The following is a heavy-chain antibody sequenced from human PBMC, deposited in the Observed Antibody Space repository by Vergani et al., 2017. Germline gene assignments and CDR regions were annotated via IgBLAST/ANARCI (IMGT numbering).Heavy chain of an antibody. V-gene: IGHV1-69*01. D-gene: IGHD4-17*01. CDR1: GGTFSSYA. Sequence: QVQLVQSGAEVKKPGSSVKVSCKASGGTFSSYAISWVRQAPGQGLEWMGGIIHIFGTTNYAQKFQGRVTITADESTSPAYMELSSLRSEDTAVYYCARARANYGDYPPYYYYYMDVWGKGTTVTVSS. J-gene: IGHJ6*03. CDR3: ARARANYGDYPPYYYYYMDV. CDR2: IIHIFGTT.